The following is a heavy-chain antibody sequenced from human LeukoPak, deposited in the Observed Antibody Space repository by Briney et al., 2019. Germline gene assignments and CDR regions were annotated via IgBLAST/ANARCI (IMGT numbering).Heavy chain of an antibody. CDR3: AREGAAVVAATRDAFDI. CDR2: IYYSGST. D-gene: IGHD2-15*01. CDR1: GGSISSGDYY. J-gene: IGHJ3*02. V-gene: IGHV4-30-4*01. Sequence: SETLSLTCTVSGGSISSGDYYWSWIRKPPGRGLELIGYIYYSGSTYYNPSLKSRVTISVDTSKNQFSLKLSSVTAADTAVYYCAREGAAVVAATRDAFDIWGQGTMVTVSS.